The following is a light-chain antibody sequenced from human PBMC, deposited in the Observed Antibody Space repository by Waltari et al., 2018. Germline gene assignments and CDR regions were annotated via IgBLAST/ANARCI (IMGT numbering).Light chain of an antibody. CDR3: MNAVQTLT. V-gene: IGKV2-28*01. J-gene: IGKJ4*01. Sequence: DIVMIQSPVSLPVSPGEPASISCRSSQGPLHSNGNIYLDWYVQKPGQSPQLLIYSVSNRASGVPDRFSGSGSGTDFTLKISRVEAEDVGVYYCMNAVQTLTFGGGTKVEIK. CDR1: QGPLHSNGNIY. CDR2: SVS.